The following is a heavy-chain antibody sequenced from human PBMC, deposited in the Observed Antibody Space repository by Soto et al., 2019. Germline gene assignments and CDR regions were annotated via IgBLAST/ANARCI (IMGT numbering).Heavy chain of an antibody. CDR3: TQGGSRARWYYGMDV. D-gene: IGHD2-15*01. V-gene: IGHV1-8*01. CDR2: MNPNSGNT. Sequence: QVQLVQSGAEVKMPGASVKVSCKASGYTFTSYDINWVRQATGQGLEWMGWMNPNSGNTGYAQKFQGRVTMTRNTSISTAYMELSSLRSEDTAVYYCTQGGSRARWYYGMDVWGQGTTVTVSS. J-gene: IGHJ6*02. CDR1: GYTFTSYD.